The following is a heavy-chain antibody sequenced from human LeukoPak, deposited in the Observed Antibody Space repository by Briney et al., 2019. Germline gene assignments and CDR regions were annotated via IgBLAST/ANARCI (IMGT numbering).Heavy chain of an antibody. CDR2: IYYSGST. J-gene: IGHJ4*02. CDR1: GGSISSGGYY. D-gene: IGHD4-17*01. V-gene: IGHV4-31*03. CDR3: ARGKPTVTTHFDY. Sequence: PSETLSLTCTVSGGSISSGGYYWSWIRQHPGKGLEWIGYIYYSGSTYYNPSLKSRVTISVDTSKNQFSLKLSSVTAADTAVYYCARGKPTVTTHFDYWGQGTLVTVSS.